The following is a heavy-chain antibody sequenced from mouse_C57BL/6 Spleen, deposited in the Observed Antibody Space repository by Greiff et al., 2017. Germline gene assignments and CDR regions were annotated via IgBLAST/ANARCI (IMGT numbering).Heavy chain of an antibody. D-gene: IGHD2-4*01. Sequence: QVQLQQSGPGLVQPSQSLSITCTVSGFSLTSYGVHWVRQSPGKGLEWLGVIWRGGSTDYNAAFMSRLSITKDNSKSQVFFKMNSLQADDTAIYYCANGDYDYDVDFAYWGQGTLVSVSA. CDR3: ANGDYDYDVDFAY. J-gene: IGHJ3*01. CDR2: IWRGGST. CDR1: GFSLTSYG. V-gene: IGHV2-5*01.